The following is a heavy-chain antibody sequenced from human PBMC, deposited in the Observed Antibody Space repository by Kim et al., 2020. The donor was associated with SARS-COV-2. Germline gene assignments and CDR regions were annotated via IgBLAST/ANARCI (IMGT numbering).Heavy chain of an antibody. CDR2: INSDGSST. D-gene: IGHD3-3*01. Sequence: GGSLRLSCAASGFTFSSYWMHWVRQAPGKGLVWVSRINSDGSSTSYADSVKGRFTISRDNAKNTLYLQMNSLRAEDTAVYYCMTVLRFLEWKTPDAFDIWGQGTMVTVSS. CDR1: GFTFSSYW. J-gene: IGHJ3*02. V-gene: IGHV3-74*01. CDR3: MTVLRFLEWKTPDAFDI.